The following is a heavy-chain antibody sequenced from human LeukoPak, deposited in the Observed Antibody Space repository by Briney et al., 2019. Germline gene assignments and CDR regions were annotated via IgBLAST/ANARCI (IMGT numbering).Heavy chain of an antibody. Sequence: PGGSLRLSCAASGFTFSSYGMHWARQAPGKGLEWVAVISYDGSNKYYADSVRGRFTISRDNSKNTLYLQMNSLRAEDTAVYYCAKDDPYYYGSGSPMIWGQGTKVTVSS. D-gene: IGHD3-10*01. J-gene: IGHJ3*02. CDR3: AKDDPYYYGSGSPMI. CDR2: ISYDGSNK. CDR1: GFTFSSYG. V-gene: IGHV3-30*18.